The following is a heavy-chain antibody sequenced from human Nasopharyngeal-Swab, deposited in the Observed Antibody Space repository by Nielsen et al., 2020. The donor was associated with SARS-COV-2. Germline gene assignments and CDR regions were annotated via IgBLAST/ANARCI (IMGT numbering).Heavy chain of an antibody. J-gene: IGHJ6*02. Sequence: GDSLQISCTPSGSTFNNYNFIWVRQAPGKGLEWVSSISSIIGYIYYADSVKGRFPISRDNATNSLSLQMNSLRAEETAVYYCARDGLDYDFWSDYFMDVWGQGTTVTVSS. V-gene: IGHV3-21*04. CDR2: ISSIIGYI. D-gene: IGHD3-3*01. CDR1: GSTFNNYN. CDR3: ARDGLDYDFWSDYFMDV.